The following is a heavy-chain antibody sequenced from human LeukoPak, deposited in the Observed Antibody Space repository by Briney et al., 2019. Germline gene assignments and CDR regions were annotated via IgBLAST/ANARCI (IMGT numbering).Heavy chain of an antibody. J-gene: IGHJ6*03. CDR3: AREGTGSYMDV. CDR2: IRTDGTIT. D-gene: IGHD1/OR15-1a*01. Sequence: GGSLRLSCAACGFTFSSYWMHWVRQAPGKGLVWVSRIRTDGTITTYADSVKGRFSISRDNAKNTLYLQVNSLRVEDTAVYYCAREGTGSYMDVWGKGTTVTVSS. CDR1: GFTFSSYW. V-gene: IGHV3-74*01.